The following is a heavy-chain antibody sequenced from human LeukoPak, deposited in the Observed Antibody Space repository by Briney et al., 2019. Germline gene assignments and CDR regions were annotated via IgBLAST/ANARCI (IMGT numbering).Heavy chain of an antibody. Sequence: GASVKVSCKASGYTFTSYDINWVRQAPGQGLEWMGWMNPNSGNTSYAQKFQGRVTMTRNTSISTAYMELSSLRSEDTAVYYCASEEIAVADHDFDYWGQGTLVTVSS. J-gene: IGHJ4*02. CDR1: GYTFTSYD. CDR2: MNPNSGNT. D-gene: IGHD6-19*01. V-gene: IGHV1-8*01. CDR3: ASEEIAVADHDFDY.